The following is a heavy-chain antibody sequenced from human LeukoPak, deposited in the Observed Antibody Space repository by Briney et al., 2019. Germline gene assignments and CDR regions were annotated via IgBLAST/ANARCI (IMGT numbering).Heavy chain of an antibody. V-gene: IGHV4-30-2*01. D-gene: IGHD3-3*02. CDR2: IYHSGST. J-gene: IGHJ3*02. CDR1: GGSISSGGYY. CDR3: ARVSISSKSAFDI. Sequence: SETLSLTCTVSGGSISSGGYYWSWIRQPPGKGLEWIGYIYHSGSTYYNPSLKSRVTISVDRSKNQFSLKLSSVTAADTAVYYCARVSISSKSAFDIWGQGTMVTVSS.